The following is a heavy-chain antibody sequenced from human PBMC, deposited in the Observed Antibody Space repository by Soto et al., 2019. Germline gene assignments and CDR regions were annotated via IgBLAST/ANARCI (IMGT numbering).Heavy chain of an antibody. CDR1: GYTFTSYA. D-gene: IGHD2-21*01. Sequence: QVQLVQSGAEVKKPGASVKVSCKASGYTFTSYAMHWVRQAPGQRLEWMGWINAGNGNTKYSQKFHVRVTITRDTSASTAYMELSSLRSEDTAVYYCARDAIFYGMDVWGQGTTVTVSS. CDR3: ARDAIFYGMDV. CDR2: INAGNGNT. J-gene: IGHJ6*02. V-gene: IGHV1-3*01.